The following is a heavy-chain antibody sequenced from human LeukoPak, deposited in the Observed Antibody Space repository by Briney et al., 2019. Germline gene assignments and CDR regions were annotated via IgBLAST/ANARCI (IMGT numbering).Heavy chain of an antibody. CDR3: ASYLVQLWFFDY. J-gene: IGHJ4*02. CDR2: IYHSGST. Sequence: SETLSLTCTVSGYSISSGYYWGWIRQPPGKGLEWIGSIYHSGSTYYNPSLKSRVTISVDTSKNQFSLKLSSVTAADTAVYYCASYLVQLWFFDYWGQGTLVTVSS. D-gene: IGHD5-18*01. V-gene: IGHV4-38-2*02. CDR1: GYSISSGYY.